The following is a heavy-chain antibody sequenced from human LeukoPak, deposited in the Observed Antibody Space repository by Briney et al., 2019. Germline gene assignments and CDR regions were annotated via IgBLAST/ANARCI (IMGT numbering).Heavy chain of an antibody. J-gene: IGHJ4*02. CDR1: GFTFSSYA. CDR3: AKAVLMVYDYFDY. D-gene: IGHD2-8*01. CDR2: ISGSGGST. Sequence: PGGSLRLSCAASGFTFSSYAMSWVRQAPGKGLEWVSAISGSGGSTYYADSVKGRFTISRDNSKNTLYLQMDSLRAEDTAVYYCAKAVLMVYDYFDYWGQGTLVTVSS. V-gene: IGHV3-23*01.